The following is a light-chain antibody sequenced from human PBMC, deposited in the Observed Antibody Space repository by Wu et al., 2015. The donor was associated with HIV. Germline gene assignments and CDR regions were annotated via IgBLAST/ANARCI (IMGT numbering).Light chain of an antibody. CDR1: QSVSGY. CDR2: AAS. CDR3: QQSYSTPRT. V-gene: IGKV1-39*01. J-gene: IGKJ5*01. Sequence: VGDRVTITCRASQSVSGYLNWYQQKPGKAPNLLIYAASRLHSGVPPRFSGGGSETDFTLTISSLHPEDFATYYCQQSYSTPRTFGQGTRLEIK.